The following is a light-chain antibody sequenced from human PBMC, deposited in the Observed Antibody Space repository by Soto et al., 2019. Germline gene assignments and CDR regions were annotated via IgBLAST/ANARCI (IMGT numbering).Light chain of an antibody. CDR1: QRVSSY. V-gene: IGKV3-11*01. J-gene: IGKJ2*01. CDR3: QQRSNWPPKYT. CDR2: DTS. Sequence: EIVLTQSPATLYLSPGERATLSCRASQRVSSYLAWYQQKPGQAPRRLISDTSNRATGIPARFSGSGSGTDVTLTISRLEPEDFAVYYCQQRSNWPPKYTFGQGTKLEIK.